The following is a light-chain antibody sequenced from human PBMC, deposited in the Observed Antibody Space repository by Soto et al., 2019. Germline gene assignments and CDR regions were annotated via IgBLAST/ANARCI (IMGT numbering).Light chain of an antibody. V-gene: IGKV3-20*01. Sequence: EIVLTQSPGTLSLSPGERATLSCRASQSISNNYLAWYQQRPCQAPRLLIYGVSSRATGIADSFSGSGSGTAFTLSISRLEPEDVAMYDCQQYPAVGQGTMVEI. CDR3: QQYPA. CDR1: QSISNNY. CDR2: GVS. J-gene: IGKJ1*01.